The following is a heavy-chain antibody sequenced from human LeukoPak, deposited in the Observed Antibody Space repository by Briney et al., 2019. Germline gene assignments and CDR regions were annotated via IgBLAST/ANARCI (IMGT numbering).Heavy chain of an antibody. J-gene: IGHJ4*02. CDR2: ISGDGGST. Sequence: PGGSLRLSCAASGLTFNNYWMHWVRQAPGKGLEWVSLISGDGGSTYYADSVKGRFTISRDNSKNSLYLQMNSLRTEDTALYYCAKDTEKSSGWSDYWGQGTLVTVSS. V-gene: IGHV3-43*02. D-gene: IGHD6-19*01. CDR3: AKDTEKSSGWSDY. CDR1: GLTFNNYW.